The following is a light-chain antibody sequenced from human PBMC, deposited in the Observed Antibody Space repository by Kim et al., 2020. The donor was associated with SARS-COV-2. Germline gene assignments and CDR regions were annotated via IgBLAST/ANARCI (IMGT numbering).Light chain of an antibody. Sequence: QSALTQPRSVSGSPGQSVTISCTGTSSDVATYNYVSWYQHHPDKAPKLIIYDVTKRPSGVPDRFSGSKSAYTASLTISGLQAEDEADYYCCSYGGDYTLLFAGGTKVTVL. CDR3: CSYGGDYTLL. CDR2: DVT. CDR1: SSDVATYNY. J-gene: IGLJ2*01. V-gene: IGLV2-11*01.